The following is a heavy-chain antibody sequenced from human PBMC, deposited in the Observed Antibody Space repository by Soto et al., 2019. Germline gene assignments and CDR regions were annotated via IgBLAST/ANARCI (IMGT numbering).Heavy chain of an antibody. CDR2: ITSSGGGT. V-gene: IGHV3-23*01. J-gene: IGHJ4*02. D-gene: IGHD6-13*01. Sequence: GLLILACTGSGFTFSAYVMSWVRQAPGKGLEWVSIITSSGGGTYYADSVKGRFTVSRENSTNTVYLQMNSLSDEDTAVYYCAKLTAAWGQGTPVTVSS. CDR3: AKLTAA. CDR1: GFTFSAYV.